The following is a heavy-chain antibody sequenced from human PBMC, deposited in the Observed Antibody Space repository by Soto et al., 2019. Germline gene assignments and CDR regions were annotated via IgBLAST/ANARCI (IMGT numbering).Heavy chain of an antibody. Sequence: GESLKISCAASGFTFSNAWMSWVRQAPGKGLEWVGRIKSKTDGGTTDYAAPVKGRFTISRDDSKNTLYLQMNSLKTEDTAVYYCTTVGVLVRALDAFDIWCQGTMVTVSS. CDR1: GFTFSNAW. V-gene: IGHV3-15*01. D-gene: IGHD3-10*01. CDR2: IKSKTDGGTT. CDR3: TTVGVLVRALDAFDI. J-gene: IGHJ3*02.